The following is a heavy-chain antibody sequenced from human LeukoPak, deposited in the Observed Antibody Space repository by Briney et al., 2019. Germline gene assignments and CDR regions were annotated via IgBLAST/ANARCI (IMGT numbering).Heavy chain of an antibody. J-gene: IGHJ5*02. Sequence: SETLSLTCTVSGGSISSSSYYWGWIRQPPGKGLEWIGSIYYSATTYYNPSLKSRVSISVDTSKNQFSLKLSSVSAADTAVYYCARISGYLFDPWGQGILVTVSS. CDR1: GGSISSSSYY. D-gene: IGHD3-22*01. V-gene: IGHV4-39*01. CDR2: IYYSATT. CDR3: ARISGYLFDP.